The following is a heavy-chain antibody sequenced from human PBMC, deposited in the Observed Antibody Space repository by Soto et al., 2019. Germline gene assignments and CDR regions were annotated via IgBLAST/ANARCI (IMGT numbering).Heavy chain of an antibody. J-gene: IGHJ4*02. Sequence: ETLSLTSAVYGGSFSDYYWSWIRQPPGKGLEWIGEINHSGSTNYNPSLKSRVTISLDTSRTQFSLKLTSVTAADTAVYHCARSFSGFHIGCWGQGSQGTVS. CDR1: GGSFSDYY. CDR2: INHSGST. CDR3: ARSFSGFHIGC. D-gene: IGHD3-22*01. V-gene: IGHV4-34*01.